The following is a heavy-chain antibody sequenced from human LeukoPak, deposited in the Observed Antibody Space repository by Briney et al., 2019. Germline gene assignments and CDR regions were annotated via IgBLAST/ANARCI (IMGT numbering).Heavy chain of an antibody. CDR3: ARSAGYSSGWTY. J-gene: IGHJ4*02. D-gene: IGHD6-25*01. CDR1: GGSISTYY. Sequence: SETLSLTCTVSGGSISTYYWTWIRLPPGKGLEWIGYIYYTGTTSCNPSLKSRVTISVDTSKNQFSLRLTSVTAADTGIYYYARSAGYSSGWTYWGQGTLVTVSS. CDR2: IYYTGTT. V-gene: IGHV4-59*08.